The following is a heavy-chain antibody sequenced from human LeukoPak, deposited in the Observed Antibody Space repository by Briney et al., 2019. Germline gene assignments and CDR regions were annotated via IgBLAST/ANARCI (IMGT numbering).Heavy chain of an antibody. CDR1: GGSISSYY. D-gene: IGHD3-3*01. CDR3: ARVWLRLLGTDGYMDV. V-gene: IGHV4-59*01. CDR2: IYYSGST. Sequence: SETLSLTCTVSGGSISSYYWSWIRQPPGKGLEWIGYIYYSGSTNYNPSLKSRVTISVDTSKNQFSLKLSPVTAADTAVYYCARVWLRLLGTDGYMDVWGKGTTVTVSS. J-gene: IGHJ6*03.